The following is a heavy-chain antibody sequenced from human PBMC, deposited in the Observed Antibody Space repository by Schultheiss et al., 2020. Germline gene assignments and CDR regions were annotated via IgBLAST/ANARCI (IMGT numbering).Heavy chain of an antibody. CDR1: GYTFTSYG. V-gene: IGHV1-18*01. D-gene: IGHD3-9*01. CDR2: ISAYNGNT. J-gene: IGHJ5*02. Sequence: ASVTVSCKASGYTFTSYGISWVRQAPGQGLEWMGWISAYNGNTNYAQKLQGRVTMTTDTSTSTAYMELRSLRSDDTAVYYCARDPRLILTGYERDWFDPWGQGTLVTVS. CDR3: ARDPRLILTGYERDWFDP.